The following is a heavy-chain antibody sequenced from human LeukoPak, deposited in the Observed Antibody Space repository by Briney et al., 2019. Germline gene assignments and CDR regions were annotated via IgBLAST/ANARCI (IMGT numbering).Heavy chain of an antibody. CDR1: GDSISIYN. Sequence: SETLSLTCTVSGDSISIYNWSWIRQPPGKGLEWIGYIYNSGSTNYNPSLKSRVTISVDTSKNQFSLKLTSVTAADTAIYYCERDRELCYWGQGTLVTVSS. D-gene: IGHD3-16*01. J-gene: IGHJ4*02. CDR2: IYNSGST. V-gene: IGHV4-59*01. CDR3: ERDRELCY.